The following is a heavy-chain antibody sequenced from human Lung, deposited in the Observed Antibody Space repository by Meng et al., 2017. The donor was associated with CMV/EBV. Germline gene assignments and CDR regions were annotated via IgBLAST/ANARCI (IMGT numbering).Heavy chain of an antibody. CDR3: ARDQGRGYSYGQAYYYGMDV. J-gene: IGHJ6*02. V-gene: IGHV3-66*02. CDR2: IYSGGST. D-gene: IGHD5-18*01. Sequence: GESXKTSCAASGFTFNTYTMNWVRQAPGKGLEWVSVIYSGGSTYYADSVKGRFTISRDNSKNTLYLQMNSLRAEDTAVYYCARDQGRGYSYGQAYYYGMDVXGQGXTVTVSS. CDR1: GFTFNTYT.